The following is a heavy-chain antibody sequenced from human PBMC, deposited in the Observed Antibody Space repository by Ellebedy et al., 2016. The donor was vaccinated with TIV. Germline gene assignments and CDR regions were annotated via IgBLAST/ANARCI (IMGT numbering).Heavy chain of an antibody. CDR2: ISSTSLYI. J-gene: IGHJ4*02. Sequence: GGSLRLSXAASGFTFTDYTMNWVRQAPGRGLEWVSSISSTSLYIYYVDSVKGRFTISRDNAKRSLYLQMNSLRAEDTAVYYCARDESSRPLDSWGQGTLVTVSS. CDR3: ARDESSRPLDS. D-gene: IGHD6-13*01. CDR1: GFTFTDYT. V-gene: IGHV3-21*01.